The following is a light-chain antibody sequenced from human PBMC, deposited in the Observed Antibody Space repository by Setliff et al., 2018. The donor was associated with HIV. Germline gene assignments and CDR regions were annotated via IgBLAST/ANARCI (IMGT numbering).Light chain of an antibody. CDR3: CSYAGSSTFV. J-gene: IGLJ1*01. Sequence: SVLTQPASVSGSPGQSITISCTGTSSDVGSYDLVSWYQQHPGKAPKVMIYEVSKRPSGVSNRFSGSKSGNTASLTISGLQAEDEADYYCCSYAGSSTFVFGIGTKVTVL. CDR1: SSDVGSYDL. CDR2: EVS. V-gene: IGLV2-23*02.